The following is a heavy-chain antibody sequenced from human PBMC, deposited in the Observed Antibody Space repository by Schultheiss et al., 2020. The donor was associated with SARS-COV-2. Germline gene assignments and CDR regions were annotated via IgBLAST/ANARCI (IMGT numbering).Heavy chain of an antibody. D-gene: IGHD3-10*01. CDR2: IWYDGSNK. CDR3: ARVSQGSGTSYGMDV. Sequence: GGSLRLSCAASGFTFSSYWMSWVRQAPGKGLEWVAVIWYDGSNKYYADSVKGRFTISRDNSKNTLYLQMNSLRAEDTAVYYCARVSQGSGTSYGMDVWGQGTTVTVSS. V-gene: IGHV3-33*08. CDR1: GFTFSSYW. J-gene: IGHJ6*02.